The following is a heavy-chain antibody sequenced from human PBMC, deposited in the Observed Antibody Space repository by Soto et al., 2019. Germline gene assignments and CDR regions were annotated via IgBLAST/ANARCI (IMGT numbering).Heavy chain of an antibody. D-gene: IGHD5-12*01. CDR1: GFTFSSYG. Sequence: GGSLRLSCAASGFTFSSYGMHWVRQAPGKGLEWVAVISYDGSNKYYADSVKGRFTISRDNSKNTLYLQMNSLRAEDTAVYYCAKRGSYSGYETGIDYWGQGTLVTVSS. CDR2: ISYDGSNK. CDR3: AKRGSYSGYETGIDY. J-gene: IGHJ4*02. V-gene: IGHV3-30*18.